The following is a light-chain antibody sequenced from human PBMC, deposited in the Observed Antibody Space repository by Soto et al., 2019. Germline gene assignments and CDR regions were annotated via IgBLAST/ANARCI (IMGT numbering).Light chain of an antibody. CDR2: GAF. Sequence: VLTQSPDSLSLSPGERATLSCRASQYISTKLAWYQQKPGQAPRLLVSGAFNRATDTPDRFSGSWSGTDFTLIISGVEAEDFAMYYCQQYGDSPWTFGQGTKVDIK. V-gene: IGKV3-20*01. CDR1: QYISTK. J-gene: IGKJ1*01. CDR3: QQYGDSPWT.